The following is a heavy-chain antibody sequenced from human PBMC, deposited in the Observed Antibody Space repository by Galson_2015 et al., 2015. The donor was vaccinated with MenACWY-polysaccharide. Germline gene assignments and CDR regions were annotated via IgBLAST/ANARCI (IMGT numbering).Heavy chain of an antibody. CDR3: ARSATSGYFPASFDY. J-gene: IGHJ4*02. CDR1: GFTFSDYY. Sequence: SLRLSCAASGFTFSDYYMSWIRQAPGKGLEWVSYISSSGSTIYYTDSVKGRFTISRDNAKNSLYLQMNSLRAEDTAVYYCARSATSGYFPASFDYWGQGTLDTVSS. D-gene: IGHD3-22*01. CDR2: ISSSGSTI. V-gene: IGHV3-11*01.